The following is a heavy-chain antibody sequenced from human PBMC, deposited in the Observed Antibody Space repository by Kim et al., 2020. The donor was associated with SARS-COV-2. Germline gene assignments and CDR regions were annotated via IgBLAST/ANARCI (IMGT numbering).Heavy chain of an antibody. V-gene: IGHV3-30*02. J-gene: IGHJ6*02. D-gene: IGHD3-10*01. CDR3: AKESRLATMNFGLDV. Sequence: VKGRFTIFRDNPKNTLYLQMNSLRPEDTAVYYCAKESRLATMNFGLDVWGQGTTVIVSS.